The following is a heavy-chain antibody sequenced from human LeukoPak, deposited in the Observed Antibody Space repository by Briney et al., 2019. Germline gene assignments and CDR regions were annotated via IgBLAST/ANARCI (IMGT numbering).Heavy chain of an antibody. CDR2: IYYSGST. J-gene: IGHJ2*01. CDR1: GGSISSYY. CDR3: ATSRGTTMPSSGYFDL. V-gene: IGHV4-59*01. D-gene: IGHD3-10*01. Sequence: PSETLSLTCTVSGGSISSYYWSWIRQPPGKGLEWIGYIYYSGSTNYNPSLKSRVTISVDTSKNQFSLKLSSVTATDTAVYYCATSRGTTMPSSGYFDLWGRGTLVTVSS.